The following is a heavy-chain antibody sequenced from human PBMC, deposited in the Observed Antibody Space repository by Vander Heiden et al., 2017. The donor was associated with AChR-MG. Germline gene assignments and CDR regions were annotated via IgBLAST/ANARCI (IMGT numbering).Heavy chain of an antibody. CDR3: ARHLVGATVPWCDP. CDR1: GYIITNHW. D-gene: IGHD1-26*01. J-gene: IGHJ5*02. Sequence: EVQLLPSGAAVQKPGESLKITCKTSGYIITNHWIAWVRQMPGKGLEWMWIIYPGDSDARYRPSVQGQVTISADKSTSTAYLQWSGLKASDTAMYYCARHLVGATVPWCDPWGQGTLVTVSS. CDR2: IYPGDSDA. V-gene: IGHV5-51*01.